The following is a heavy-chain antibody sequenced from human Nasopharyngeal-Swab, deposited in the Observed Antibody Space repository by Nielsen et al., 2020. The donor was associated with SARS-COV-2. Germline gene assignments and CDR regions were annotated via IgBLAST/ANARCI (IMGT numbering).Heavy chain of an antibody. CDR2: IYDDGST. D-gene: IGHD5-18*01. CDR3: ARSGFSYASYGDF. Sequence: SETLSLTCTVSGGSIRSYYWSWVRQPPGKGLEWIGYIYDDGSTGYNPSLKSRITMSVDTSKNQFSLKLTSVTPADTAVYYCARSGFSYASYGDFWGQGTLVTVSS. J-gene: IGHJ4*02. V-gene: IGHV4-59*01. CDR1: GGSIRSYY.